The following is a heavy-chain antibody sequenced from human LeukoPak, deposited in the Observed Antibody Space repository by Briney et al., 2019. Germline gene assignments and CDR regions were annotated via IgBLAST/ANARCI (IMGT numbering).Heavy chain of an antibody. Sequence: QAGGSLRLSCAASGFTFTSYWMSWVRQAPGKGLEWVANIRQDGSDKYYVDSVKGRFTISRDNAKNSLYLQMNSLRADDTAVYYCARRGYGDYVGYWGQGTLVTVSS. J-gene: IGHJ4*02. V-gene: IGHV3-7*01. CDR1: GFTFTSYW. CDR2: IRQDGSDK. D-gene: IGHD5-12*01. CDR3: ARRGYGDYVGY.